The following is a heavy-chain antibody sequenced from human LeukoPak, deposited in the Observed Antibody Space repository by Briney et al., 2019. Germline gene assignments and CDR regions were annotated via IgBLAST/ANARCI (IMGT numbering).Heavy chain of an antibody. J-gene: IGHJ6*03. D-gene: IGHD2-2*01. CDR1: GGSFSGYY. CDR2: INHSGST. Sequence: SETLSLTCAVYGGSFSGYYWSWIRQPPGKGLEWIGEINHSGSTNYNPSLKSRVTISVDTSKNQFSLKLSSVSAADTAVYYCARLSQPYYYYYYMDVWGKGTTVTISS. V-gene: IGHV4-34*01. CDR3: ARLSQPYYYYYYMDV.